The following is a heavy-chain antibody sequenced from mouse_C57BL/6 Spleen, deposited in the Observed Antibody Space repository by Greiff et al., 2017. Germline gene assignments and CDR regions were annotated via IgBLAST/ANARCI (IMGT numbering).Heavy chain of an antibody. J-gene: IGHJ1*03. D-gene: IGHD1-1*01. Sequence: EVQLQESVAELVRPGASVKLSCTASGFNINNTYMHWVQQRPEQGLEWIGRIDPANGNTKYAPKFQGKATITADTSSNTAYLQLSSLTSEDTAIYYCARSHYGSSSYFDVWGTGTTVTVSS. CDR1: GFNINNTY. CDR3: ARSHYGSSSYFDV. V-gene: IGHV14-3*01. CDR2: IDPANGNT.